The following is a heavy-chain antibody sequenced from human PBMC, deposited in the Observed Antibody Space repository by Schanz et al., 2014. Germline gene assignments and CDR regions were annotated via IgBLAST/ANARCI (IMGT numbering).Heavy chain of an antibody. CDR3: ARHRGGNYHAFDV. CDR2: LSYTGGEI. Sequence: QVQLQESGPGLVKPSETLSLTCTVSGGSISGYYWSWIRQAPGKGLEWIGYLSYTGGEINYNPSLKSRVTMSVDTSKTQFSLKLNSVTAADTAAYYCARHRGGNYHAFDVWGQGTMVTVSS. CDR1: GGSISGYY. J-gene: IGHJ3*01. D-gene: IGHD1-26*01. V-gene: IGHV4-59*08.